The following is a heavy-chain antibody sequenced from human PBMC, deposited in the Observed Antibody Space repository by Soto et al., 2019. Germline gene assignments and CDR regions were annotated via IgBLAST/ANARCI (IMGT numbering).Heavy chain of an antibody. CDR2: ISGSGGTK. V-gene: IGHV3-23*01. CDR3: AKDRLGATPYFFDY. Sequence: EVQLLESGGGLVQPGGSLRLSCAASGFTFSSYAMSWVRQAPGKGLEWVSGISGSGGTKYHADSVKGRFTISRDNSKNTLYLQMNSLRAKDTALYYCAKDRLGATPYFFDYWGQGTLVTVSS. D-gene: IGHD1-26*01. CDR1: GFTFSSYA. J-gene: IGHJ4*02.